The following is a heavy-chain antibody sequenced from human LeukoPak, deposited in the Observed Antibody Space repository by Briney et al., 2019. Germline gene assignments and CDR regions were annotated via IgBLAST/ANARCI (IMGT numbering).Heavy chain of an antibody. Sequence: SVKVSCKASGGTFSSYAISWVRQAPGQGLEWMGGIIPIFGTANYAQKFQGRVTITADESTSTAYMELSSLRSEDTAVYYCARDQGGEYSSGWYVLFDFWGQGTLVTVSS. D-gene: IGHD6-19*01. CDR1: GGTFSSYA. J-gene: IGHJ4*02. CDR2: IIPIFGTA. V-gene: IGHV1-69*13. CDR3: ARDQGGEYSSGWYVLFDF.